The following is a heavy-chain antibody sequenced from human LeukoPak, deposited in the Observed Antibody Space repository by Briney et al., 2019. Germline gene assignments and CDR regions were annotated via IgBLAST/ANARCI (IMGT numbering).Heavy chain of an antibody. D-gene: IGHD4-17*01. CDR1: GGSVSSSAYY. CDR2: IYYSGSTY. CDR3: ARLGKSGMTTVTTRAFDI. V-gene: IGHV4-39*01. J-gene: IGHJ3*02. Sequence: KPSATLSLTCTVSGGSVSSSAYYWGWLRQPPGKGLEWIGSIYYSGSTYYYNPSLKSRVTTSVDTSENQFSLKLSSVTAADTAVYYCARLGKSGMTTVTTRAFDIWGQGTMVTVSS.